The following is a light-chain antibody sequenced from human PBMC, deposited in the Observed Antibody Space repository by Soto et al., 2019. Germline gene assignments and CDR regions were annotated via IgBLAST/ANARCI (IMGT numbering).Light chain of an antibody. Sequence: EIVMTQSPATLSVSPGERATLSCRASQSVSSNLAWYQQKPGQAPRLLIYGASTRATGIPARFSGSGSGTNFTLTISSLQAEDVAVYYCQQYYTAPTWTLGQGTKVEIK. CDR1: QSVSSN. CDR3: QQYYTAPTWT. J-gene: IGKJ1*01. CDR2: GAS. V-gene: IGKV3-15*01.